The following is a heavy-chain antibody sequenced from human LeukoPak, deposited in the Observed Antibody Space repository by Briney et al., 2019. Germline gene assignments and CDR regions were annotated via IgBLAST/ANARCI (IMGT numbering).Heavy chain of an antibody. CDR3: AREIVHWLDP. Sequence: TGGSLRLSCAASGFTFSSYSMNWVRQAPGKGLEWVSYISSSSSTIYYADSVKGRFTISRDNAKNSLYLQMNSLRGEDTAVYYWAREIVHWLDPWGQGTLVSVSS. J-gene: IGHJ5*02. D-gene: IGHD3-16*02. CDR1: GFTFSSYS. CDR2: ISSSSSTI. V-gene: IGHV3-48*01.